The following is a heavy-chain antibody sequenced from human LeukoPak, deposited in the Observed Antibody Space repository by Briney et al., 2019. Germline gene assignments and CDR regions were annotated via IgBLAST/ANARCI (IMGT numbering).Heavy chain of an antibody. J-gene: IGHJ4*02. D-gene: IGHD2-21*01. V-gene: IGHV3-53*01. Sequence: GGSLRPSCAAPGFTVSSNYMSWVRQAPGKGLEWVSVIYSGGSTYYADSVKGRFTMSRDNSKNTLYLQMNSLRAADTAVYYCARERGVRTFDYWGQETLVTVSS. CDR2: IYSGGST. CDR1: GFTVSSNY. CDR3: ARERGVRTFDY.